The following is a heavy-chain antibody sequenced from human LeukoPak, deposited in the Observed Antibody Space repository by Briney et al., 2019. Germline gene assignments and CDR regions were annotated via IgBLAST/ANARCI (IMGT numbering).Heavy chain of an antibody. J-gene: IGHJ5*02. V-gene: IGHV1-18*01. CDR2: ISAYNGNT. Sequence: GASVKVSCKASGYSFTSYGISWVRQAPGQGLEWMGWISAYNGNTNYAQKLQGRVTMTTDTSTSTAYMELRSLRSDDTAVYYCARERYYDSSGYHYVSWFDPWGQGTLVTVSS. CDR1: GYSFTSYG. D-gene: IGHD3-22*01. CDR3: ARERYYDSSGYHYVSWFDP.